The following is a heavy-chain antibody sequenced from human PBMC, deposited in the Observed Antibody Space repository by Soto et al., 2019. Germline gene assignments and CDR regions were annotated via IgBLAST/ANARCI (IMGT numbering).Heavy chain of an antibody. CDR2: IYSGGST. Sequence: SETLSLTCTVSGGSMSNYYWSWIRQPAGKGLEWIGRIYSGGSTNYNPSLKSRVTMSVDTSDNQFSLKLSSVTAADTAVYYRARDLSSIDHWGQGTLVTVSS. V-gene: IGHV4-4*07. CDR1: GGSMSNYY. CDR3: ARDLSSIDH. J-gene: IGHJ4*02.